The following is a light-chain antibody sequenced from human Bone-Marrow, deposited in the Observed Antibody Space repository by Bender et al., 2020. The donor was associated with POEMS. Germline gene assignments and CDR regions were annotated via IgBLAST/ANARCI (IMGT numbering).Light chain of an antibody. Sequence: QSALTQPASVSGSPGQSITISCTGTSSDVGGYNYVSWYQQHPGKAPKLMIYDVSNRPSGVSSRFSGSKSGNTASLTISGLQAEDEADYYCSSYAGSSTPYVFGTGTKVTVL. CDR1: SSDVGGYNY. J-gene: IGLJ1*01. CDR2: DVS. V-gene: IGLV2-14*03. CDR3: SSYAGSSTPYV.